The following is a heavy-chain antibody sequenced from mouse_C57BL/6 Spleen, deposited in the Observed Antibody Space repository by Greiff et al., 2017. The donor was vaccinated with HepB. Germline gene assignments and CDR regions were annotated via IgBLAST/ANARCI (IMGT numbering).Heavy chain of an antibody. V-gene: IGHV1-82*01. Sequence: VQLQQSGPELVKPGASVKISCKASGYAFSSSWMNWVKQRPGKGLEWIGRIYPGDGDTNYNGKFKGKATLTADKSSSTAYMQLSSLTSEDSAVYFCAEGSDDRFAYWGQGTLVTVSA. CDR2: IYPGDGDT. CDR3: AEGSDDRFAY. CDR1: GYAFSSSW. J-gene: IGHJ3*01. D-gene: IGHD2-12*01.